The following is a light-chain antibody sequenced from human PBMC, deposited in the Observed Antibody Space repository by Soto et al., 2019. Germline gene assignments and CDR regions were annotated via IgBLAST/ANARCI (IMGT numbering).Light chain of an antibody. J-gene: IGKJ2*01. CDR1: QSISSY. CDR2: AAS. CDR3: QQSYSTPRT. Sequence: DIQLTQSPSSLSASVGDRVTITCRASQSISSYLNCYQQKPGKAPKLLIYAASSLQSGVPSRVSGSGSGTDFTLTISTLQPEDVATYYCQQSYSTPRTVGQGTKLDIK. V-gene: IGKV1-39*01.